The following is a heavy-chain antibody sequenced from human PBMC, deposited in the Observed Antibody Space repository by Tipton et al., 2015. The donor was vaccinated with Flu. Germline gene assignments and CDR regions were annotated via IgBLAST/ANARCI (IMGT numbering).Heavy chain of an antibody. V-gene: IGHV1-69*10. CDR2: IIPILGIA. Sequence: QSGAEVKKPGSSVKVSCKASGGTFSSYAISWVRQAPGQGLEWMGGIIPILGIANYAQKFQGRVTITADESTSTAYMELSSLRSEDTAVYCCAREVPAYSSGYYRRIDYWGQGTLVTVSS. D-gene: IGHD3-22*01. CDR1: GGTFSSYA. CDR3: AREVPAYSSGYYRRIDY. J-gene: IGHJ4*02.